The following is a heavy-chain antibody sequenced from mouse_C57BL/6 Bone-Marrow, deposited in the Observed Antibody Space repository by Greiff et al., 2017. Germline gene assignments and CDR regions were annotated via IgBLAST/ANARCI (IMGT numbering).Heavy chain of an antibody. J-gene: IGHJ3*01. CDR3: AREEAAQAFTRAY. V-gene: IGHV5-4*01. CDR1: GFTFSSYA. CDR2: ISDGGSYT. D-gene: IGHD3-2*02. Sequence: DVMLVESGGGLVKPGGSLKLSCAASGFTFSSYAMSWVRQTPEKRLEWVATISDGGSYTYYPDNVKGRFTISRDNAKNNLYLQMSHLKSEDTAMYYCAREEAAQAFTRAYWGQGTLVTVSA.